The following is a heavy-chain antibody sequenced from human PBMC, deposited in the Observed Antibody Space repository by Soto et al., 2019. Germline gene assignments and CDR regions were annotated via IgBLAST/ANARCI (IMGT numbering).Heavy chain of an antibody. J-gene: IGHJ4*02. CDR1: GGSISSGDYY. V-gene: IGHV4-30-4*01. CDR3: ARGGGITMVRGVINY. Sequence: LSLTCTVSGGSISSGDYYWSWIRQPPGKGLEWIGYIYYSGSTYYNPSLKSRVTISVDTSKNQFSLKLSSVTAADTAAYYCARGGGITMVRGVINYWGPGTLVTVSS. CDR2: IYYSGST. D-gene: IGHD3-10*01.